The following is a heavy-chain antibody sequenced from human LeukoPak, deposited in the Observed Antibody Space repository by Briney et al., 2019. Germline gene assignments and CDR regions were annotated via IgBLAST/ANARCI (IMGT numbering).Heavy chain of an antibody. CDR2: ISSSSSYI. V-gene: IGHV3-21*01. Sequence: PGGSLRLSCAASGFTFSSYSMNWVRQAPGKGLEWVSSISSSSSYIYYADSVKGRFTISRDNAKNSLYLQMNSLRAEDTAVYYCAREGGYQLTLDAFDIWGQGTMVTVSS. CDR3: AREGGYQLTLDAFDI. D-gene: IGHD2-2*01. J-gene: IGHJ3*02. CDR1: GFTFSSYS.